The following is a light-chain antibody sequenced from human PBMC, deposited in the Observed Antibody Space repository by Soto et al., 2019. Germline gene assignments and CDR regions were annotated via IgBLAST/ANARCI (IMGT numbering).Light chain of an antibody. CDR2: DSS. CDR3: QQYSKWPLT. CDR1: QSVRGN. Sequence: VLTQFPATLSLSPGERATLSCRASQSVRGNLAWYQQKPGQAPRLLIYDSSTRAAGIPLRFSGTGSGTDFTLTVTSLQSEDFAVYYCQQYSKWPLTFGGGTKVDIK. V-gene: IGKV3-15*01. J-gene: IGKJ4*01.